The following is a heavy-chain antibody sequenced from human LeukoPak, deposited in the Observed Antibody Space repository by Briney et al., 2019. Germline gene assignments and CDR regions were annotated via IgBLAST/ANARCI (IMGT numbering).Heavy chain of an antibody. V-gene: IGHV3-64D*06. Sequence: GGSLRLSCSASGFTFSSYAMHWVRQAPGKGLEYVSAISSNGGSTYYADSVKGRFTISRDNSKNTLYLQMSSLRAEDTAVYYCVKGWRGNQLVQQYYFDYWGQGTLVTVSS. CDR1: GFTFSSYA. CDR2: ISSNGGST. J-gene: IGHJ4*02. D-gene: IGHD2-2*01. CDR3: VKGWRGNQLVQQYYFDY.